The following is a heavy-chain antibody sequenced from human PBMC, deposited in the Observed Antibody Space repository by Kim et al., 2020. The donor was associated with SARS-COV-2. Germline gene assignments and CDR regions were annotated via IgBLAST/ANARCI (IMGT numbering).Heavy chain of an antibody. V-gene: IGHV1-3*01. Sequence: YSQYFQGRVTITRDTSACTVYVELSSLRSEDTAVYYCARDSGYDRNDFDYWGQGTLVTVSS. J-gene: IGHJ4*02. D-gene: IGHD5-12*01. CDR3: ARDSGYDRNDFDY.